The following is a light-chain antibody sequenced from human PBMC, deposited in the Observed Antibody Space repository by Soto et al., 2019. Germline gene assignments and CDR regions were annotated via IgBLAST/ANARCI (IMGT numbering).Light chain of an antibody. V-gene: IGLV2-14*01. CDR2: DVS. CDR1: SSDVGGYNY. Sequence: QSALTQPASVSGSPEQSITISCTGTSSDVGGYNYVSWYQQHPGKAPKLMIYDVSNRPSGVSNRFSGSKSGNTASLTISGLQAEDEADYYCSSYTTSSPHVVFGGGTKVTVL. J-gene: IGLJ2*01. CDR3: SSYTTSSPHVV.